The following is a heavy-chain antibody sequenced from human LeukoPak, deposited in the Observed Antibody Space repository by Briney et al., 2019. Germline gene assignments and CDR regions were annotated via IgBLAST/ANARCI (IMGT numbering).Heavy chain of an antibody. D-gene: IGHD6-13*01. CDR3: ARESSWSFDN. V-gene: IGHV3-48*03. CDR2: ISSSGTAM. CDR1: GFPFSSYW. J-gene: IGHJ4*02. Sequence: GGSLRLSCVASGFPFSSYWMTWVRQAPGKGLEWVSYISSSGTAMFYTDSVKGRFTISRDNAKNSLFLQMNSLRVEDTAVYYCARESSWSFDNWGQGTLVAVSS.